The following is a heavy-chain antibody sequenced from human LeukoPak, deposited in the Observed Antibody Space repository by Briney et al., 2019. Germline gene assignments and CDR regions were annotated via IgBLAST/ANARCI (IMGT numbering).Heavy chain of an antibody. CDR1: GFTFSSYS. V-gene: IGHV3-48*04. Sequence: GGSLSLSCAASGFTFSSYSMNWVRQAPGKGLEWVSYISSSSSTIYYADSVKGRFTISRDNAKNSLYLQMNSLRAEDTAVYYCARGGYYDSSGPFDYWGQGTLVTVSS. D-gene: IGHD3-22*01. CDR3: ARGGYYDSSGPFDY. J-gene: IGHJ4*02. CDR2: ISSSSSTI.